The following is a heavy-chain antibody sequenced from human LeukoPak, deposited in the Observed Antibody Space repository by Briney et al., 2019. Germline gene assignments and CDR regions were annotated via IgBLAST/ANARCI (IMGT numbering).Heavy chain of an antibody. V-gene: IGHV3-30*02. Sequence: PGGSLRLSCAASGFTFSSYDMHWVRQAPGKGLEWMALIRYDGSKEYYAYPVKGRFTISRDNSKNTLYMQMDSLRVEDTAVYYCAKAGGIYYPDHFDPWGQGTLVTVSS. CDR2: IRYDGSKE. CDR1: GFTFSSYD. CDR3: AKAGGIYYPDHFDP. J-gene: IGHJ5*02. D-gene: IGHD1-26*01.